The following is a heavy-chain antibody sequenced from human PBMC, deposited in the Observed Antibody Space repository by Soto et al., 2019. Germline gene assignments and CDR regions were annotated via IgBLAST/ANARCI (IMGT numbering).Heavy chain of an antibody. CDR1: GGSVSGYY. J-gene: IGHJ3*02. CDR2: INHSGST. CDR3: ARVPYYYDSSGPTGAFDI. Sequence: PSETLSLTCAVYGGSVSGYYWSWIRQPPGKGLEWIGEINHSGSTNYNPSLKSRVTISVDTSKNQFSLKLSSVTAADTAVYYCARVPYYYDSSGPTGAFDIWGQGTMVTVSS. V-gene: IGHV4-34*01. D-gene: IGHD3-22*01.